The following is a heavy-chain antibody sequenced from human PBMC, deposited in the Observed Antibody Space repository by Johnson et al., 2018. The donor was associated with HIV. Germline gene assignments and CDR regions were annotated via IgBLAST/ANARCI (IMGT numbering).Heavy chain of an antibody. D-gene: IGHD2-15*01. Sequence: VQLVESGGGVVQPGRSLRLSCAASGFTFSSYGMHWVRQAPGKGLESVAVIWYDGSNKYYEDSVKGRFTISRDNSKNSLYLQMNSLRAEDTAVYYCARDRAVAATSGAGAFDIWGQGTMVTVSS. J-gene: IGHJ3*02. CDR2: IWYDGSNK. CDR3: ARDRAVAATSGAGAFDI. CDR1: GFTFSSYG. V-gene: IGHV3-33*01.